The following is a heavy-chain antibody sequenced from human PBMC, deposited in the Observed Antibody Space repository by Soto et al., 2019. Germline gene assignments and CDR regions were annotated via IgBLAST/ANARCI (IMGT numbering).Heavy chain of an antibody. CDR2: ISGRGGST. V-gene: IGHV3-23*01. CDR3: AIASDYDILTGYPHYGMDV. Sequence: GGALRLPFAAFAFTFSGDAMAWFGRAPGKGMEWVSAISGRGGSTYYADSVKGRFTISRDNSKNTLYLQINSRRAEGTAVSYCAIASDYDILTGYPHYGMDVWGQGTTVTVSS. CDR1: AFTFSGDA. D-gene: IGHD3-9*01. J-gene: IGHJ6*02.